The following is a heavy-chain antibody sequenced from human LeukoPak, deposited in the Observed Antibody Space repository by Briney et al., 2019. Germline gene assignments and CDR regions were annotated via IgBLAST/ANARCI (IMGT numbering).Heavy chain of an antibody. CDR3: ARGGRAVASNWFDP. CDR1: GGSIRSDY. J-gene: IGHJ5*02. D-gene: IGHD6-19*01. V-gene: IGHV4-59*01. Sequence: SETLSLTCSVSGGSIRSDYWSWIRQPPGRGLEWIGYIYYSGSTNYNPSLKSRVTMSVDTSKNQFSLKLSSVTAADTAVYYCARGGRAVASNWFDPWGQGTLVTVSS. CDR2: IYYSGST.